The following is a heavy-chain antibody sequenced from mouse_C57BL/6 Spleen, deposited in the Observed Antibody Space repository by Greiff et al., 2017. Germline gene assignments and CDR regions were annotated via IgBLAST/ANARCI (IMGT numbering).Heavy chain of an antibody. CDR2: IDPANGET. CDR1: GFNIKNTY. J-gene: IGHJ2*01. Sequence: EVQLHQSVAELVRPGASVKLSCTASGFNIKNTYMHWVKQRPEQGLEWIGRIDPANGETKYATKFQGKATITAETSSNPAYLQLSSLTSEDTAIYYCARGLATVVATDFDCWGQGTTLTVSS. D-gene: IGHD1-1*01. V-gene: IGHV14-3*01. CDR3: ARGLATVVATDFDC.